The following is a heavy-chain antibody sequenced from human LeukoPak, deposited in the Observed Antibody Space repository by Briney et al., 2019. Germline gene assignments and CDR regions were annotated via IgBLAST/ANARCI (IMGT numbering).Heavy chain of an antibody. CDR3: ASSRSSSGWSLIDY. V-gene: IGHV4-59*01. J-gene: IGHJ4*02. D-gene: IGHD6-19*01. CDR1: GGSINSYY. Sequence: SETLSLTCTVSGGSINSYYWSWIRQPPGKGLEWVGYIYYSGSTNYKPSIKRRVTISVDTSKNQFSLKVSSVTAADTAVYYCASSRSSSGWSLIDYWGQGALVTVSS. CDR2: IYYSGST.